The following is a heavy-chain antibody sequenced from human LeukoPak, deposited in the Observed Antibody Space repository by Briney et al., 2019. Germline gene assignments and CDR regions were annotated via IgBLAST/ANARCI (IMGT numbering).Heavy chain of an antibody. J-gene: IGHJ4*02. Sequence: PGGSLGLSCAASGFTFSNYAMTWVRQAPGKGLQWVSAISGDAIYTYYLDSVKGRFTTSRDNSKSTLFLQMNSLRADDTAVYYCAKNYGTSRPFYDYWGQGIVVTVAS. CDR2: ISGDAIYT. D-gene: IGHD4-17*01. V-gene: IGHV3-23*01. CDR1: GFTFSNYA. CDR3: AKNYGTSRPFYDY.